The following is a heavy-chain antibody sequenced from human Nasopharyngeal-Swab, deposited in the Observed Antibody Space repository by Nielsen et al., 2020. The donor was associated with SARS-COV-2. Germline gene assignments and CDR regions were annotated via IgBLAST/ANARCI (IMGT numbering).Heavy chain of an antibody. D-gene: IGHD4-17*01. J-gene: IGHJ4*02. Sequence: EGSLRLSCAASGFTFSSFGMHWVRQAPGKGLEWVAFIAHDASNEYYGDSVKGRFSISRDSSKNTLYLQMDSLRGEDTAVYYCARDAPAHYGAFYWGRGTPVTVSS. CDR1: GFTFSSFG. V-gene: IGHV3-30*03. CDR2: IAHDASNE. CDR3: ARDAPAHYGAFY.